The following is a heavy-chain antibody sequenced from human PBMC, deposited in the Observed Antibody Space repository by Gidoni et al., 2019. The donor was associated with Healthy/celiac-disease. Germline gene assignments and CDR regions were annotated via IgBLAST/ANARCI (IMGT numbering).Heavy chain of an antibody. D-gene: IGHD3-10*01. CDR3: ATAISVPAAGYYYGSGTTVFDY. CDR1: GYTLTELS. Sequence: QVQLVQSGAEVKKPGASVKVSCKVSGYTLTELSMHWVRQAPGKGLEWMGGFDPEDGETIYAQKFQGRVTMTEDTSTDTAYMELSSLRSEDTAVYYCATAISVPAAGYYYGSGTTVFDYWGQGTLVTVSS. J-gene: IGHJ4*02. CDR2: FDPEDGET. V-gene: IGHV1-24*01.